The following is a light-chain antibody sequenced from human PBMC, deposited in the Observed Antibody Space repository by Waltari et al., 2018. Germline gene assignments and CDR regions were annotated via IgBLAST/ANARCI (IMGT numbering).Light chain of an antibody. CDR2: DTS. V-gene: IGKV3-20*01. J-gene: IGKJ1*01. CDR3: QHHVSLPAT. CDR1: QSVSRS. Sequence: EIMLTQSPVTLSLWQGERAPLYCRASQSVSRSLVWYQQKPGQAPRLLIYDTSSRATGIPDRFSGSGSGTDFTLTISRLEPEDFAVYYCQHHVSLPATFGQGTKVEIK.